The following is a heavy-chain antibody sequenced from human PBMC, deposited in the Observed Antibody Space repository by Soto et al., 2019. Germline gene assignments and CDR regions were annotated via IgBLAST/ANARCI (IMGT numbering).Heavy chain of an antibody. Sequence: QVQLVESGGGVVQPGRSLRLSCAASGFTFSSHGMHWVRQAPGKGLEWVAVISYDGSNKYYADSVKGRFTISRDNSKNTLYLQMNSLRAEDTAVYYCAKEVSDIVVVPAALYYYYYYGMDVWGQGTTVTVSS. CDR2: ISYDGSNK. CDR1: GFTFSSHG. CDR3: AKEVSDIVVVPAALYYYYYYGMDV. V-gene: IGHV3-30*18. D-gene: IGHD2-2*01. J-gene: IGHJ6*02.